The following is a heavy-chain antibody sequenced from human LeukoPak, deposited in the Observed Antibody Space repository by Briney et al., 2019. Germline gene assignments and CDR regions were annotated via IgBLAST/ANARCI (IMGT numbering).Heavy chain of an antibody. CDR2: INHSGST. CDR1: GGSFSGHY. Sequence: SETLSLTCAVYGGSFSGHYWSWIRQPPGKGLEWIGEINHSGSTNYNPSLKSRVTISVDTSKNQFSLKLSSVTAADTAVYYCARATRWFDPWGQGTLVTVSS. J-gene: IGHJ5*02. V-gene: IGHV4-34*01. CDR3: ARATRWFDP.